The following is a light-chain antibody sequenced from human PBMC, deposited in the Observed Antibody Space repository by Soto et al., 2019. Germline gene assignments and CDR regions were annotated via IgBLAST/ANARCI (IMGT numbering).Light chain of an antibody. V-gene: IGKV1-39*01. CDR1: QSISSH. CDR2: AAS. J-gene: IGKJ3*01. Sequence: DIQMTQSPSSLSASVGDRVTITCRASQSISSHLNWYQQKPGKAPKLLIYAASSVQSGVPSRFSGSGPGTDFTLTISSLQPEYFATYFCQQSYSTLTFGPGAKVDIK. CDR3: QQSYSTLT.